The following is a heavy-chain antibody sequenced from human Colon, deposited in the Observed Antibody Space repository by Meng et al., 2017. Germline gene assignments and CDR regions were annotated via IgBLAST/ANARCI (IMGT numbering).Heavy chain of an antibody. D-gene: IGHD1-14*01. CDR1: THTFVNLD. Sequence: QVLLVQSGVEVRKPGASLKVSCKASTHTFVNLDISWLRQAPGQGLEWMGWINPDNGNTNYPQKLQGRVTMTTDTSTSTAYMELRSLRSDDTAVYYCARFNHRAPDYWGQGTLVTVSS. V-gene: IGHV1-18*01. J-gene: IGHJ4*02. CDR2: INPDNGNT. CDR3: ARFNHRAPDY.